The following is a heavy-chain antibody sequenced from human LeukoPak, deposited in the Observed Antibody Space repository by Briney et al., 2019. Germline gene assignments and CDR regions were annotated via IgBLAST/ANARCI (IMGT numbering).Heavy chain of an antibody. D-gene: IGHD4-23*01. CDR3: ARERHNYGGNSLDY. J-gene: IGHJ4*02. Sequence: TSETLSLTCTVSGGSISSYYWSWIRQPPGKGLEWIGYTYYSGSTNYNPSLKSRVTISVDTSKNQFSLKLSSVTAADTAVYYCARERHNYGGNSLDYWGQGTLVTVSS. CDR1: GGSISSYY. CDR2: TYYSGST. V-gene: IGHV4-59*12.